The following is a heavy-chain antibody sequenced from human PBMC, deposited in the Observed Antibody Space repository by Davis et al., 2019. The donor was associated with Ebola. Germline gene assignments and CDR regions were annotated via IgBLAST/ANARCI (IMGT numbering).Heavy chain of an antibody. J-gene: IGHJ4*02. D-gene: IGHD1-26*01. CDR1: GFTFSSYS. Sequence: GESLKISCAASGFTFSSYSMNWVRQAPGKGLEWVSYISSSSSTIYYADSVKGRFTISRDNAKNSLYLQMNSLRDEDTAVYYCARNHMGSFDYWGQGTLVTVSS. CDR2: ISSSSSTI. V-gene: IGHV3-48*02. CDR3: ARNHMGSFDY.